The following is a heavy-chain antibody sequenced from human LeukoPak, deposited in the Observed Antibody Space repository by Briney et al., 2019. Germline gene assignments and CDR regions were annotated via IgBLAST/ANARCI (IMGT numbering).Heavy chain of an antibody. D-gene: IGHD4-17*01. CDR1: RFTFSNYA. V-gene: IGHV3-23*01. CDR2: INSGGYT. CDR3: AKDVTVTNWLDP. Sequence: GGSLRLSCAASRFTFSNYAMTWVRQTPGKGLEWVSTINSGGYTYYADSVKGRFTISRGNSKNTLYLQMNSLRAEDTAVYYCAKDVTVTNWLDPWGQGTLVTVFS. J-gene: IGHJ5*02.